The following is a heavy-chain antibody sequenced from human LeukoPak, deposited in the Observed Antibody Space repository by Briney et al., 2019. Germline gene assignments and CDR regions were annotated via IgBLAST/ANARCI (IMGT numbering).Heavy chain of an antibody. Sequence: QSGGSLRPSCAASGFTFSSYWMHWVRQAPGKGLVWVSRIKSDGSTRYADSVKGRFTISRDNAKNTVSLQMNSLRAEDTGVYYCARAPSEIGGYYPEYFRHWGQGTLVTVSP. J-gene: IGHJ1*01. CDR1: GFTFSSYW. D-gene: IGHD3-22*01. CDR2: IKSDGST. CDR3: ARAPSEIGGYYPEYFRH. V-gene: IGHV3-74*01.